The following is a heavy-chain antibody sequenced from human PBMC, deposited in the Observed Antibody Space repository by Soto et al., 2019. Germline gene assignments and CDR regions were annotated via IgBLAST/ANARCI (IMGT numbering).Heavy chain of an antibody. J-gene: IGHJ6*02. V-gene: IGHV3-30*18. CDR1: GFTFSSYG. CDR2: ISYDGSNK. D-gene: IGHD6-13*01. Sequence: GGSLRLSCAASGFTFSSYGMHWVRQAPGKGLEWVAVISYDGSNKYYADSVKGRFTISRDNSKNTLYLQMNSLRAEDTAVYYCAKERRIGTGFYYYYGMDVWGQGTTVTVSS. CDR3: AKERRIGTGFYYYYGMDV.